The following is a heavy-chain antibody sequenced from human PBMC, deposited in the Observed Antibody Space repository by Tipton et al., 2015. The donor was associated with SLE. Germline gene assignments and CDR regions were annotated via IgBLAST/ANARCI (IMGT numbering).Heavy chain of an antibody. J-gene: IGHJ6*02. CDR3: ANRALPEWGMDV. D-gene: IGHD2-2*01. CDR1: GFGFRSYA. CDR2: ILSGGVT. Sequence: SLRLSCAVSGFGFRSYAMSWVRQAPGKGLEWVSGILSGGVTNYADSVKGRFTISRDNSKNALFLQMSGLRADDTAVYYCANRALPEWGMDVWGRGTTVTVSS. V-gene: IGHV3-23*03.